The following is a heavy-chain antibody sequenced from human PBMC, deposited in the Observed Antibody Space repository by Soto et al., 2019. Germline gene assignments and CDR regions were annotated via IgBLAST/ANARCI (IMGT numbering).Heavy chain of an antibody. CDR3: AIPHDYRGFDP. D-gene: IGHD4-4*01. Sequence: QVQLVQSGAEVKKPGSSVKVSCKSSGGTSSRYIISWVRQAPGQGLEWMGRIIPILGMANYAQKFQGRVSITADKSTSTAYMELSSLRSDDTAVYYCAIPHDYRGFDPWGQGTLVTVSS. J-gene: IGHJ5*02. CDR1: GGTSSRYI. CDR2: IIPILGMA. V-gene: IGHV1-69*02.